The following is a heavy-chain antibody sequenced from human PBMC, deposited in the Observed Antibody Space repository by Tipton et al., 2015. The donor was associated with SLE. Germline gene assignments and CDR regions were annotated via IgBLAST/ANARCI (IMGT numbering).Heavy chain of an antibody. D-gene: IGHD2-15*01. CDR2: IHTSGGT. V-gene: IGHV4-4*08. CDR3: ARGRDGYCSGGNCYLLGPFDI. J-gene: IGHJ3*02. CDR1: AGSISGYY. Sequence: TLSLTCTVSAGSISGYYWTWIRQPPGKGLEWIGYIHTSGGTNYNPSLTSRVSVSVDTSKNQFSLRLNSVTAADTAVCYCARGRDGYCSGGNCYLLGPFDIWGQGTMVTVSS.